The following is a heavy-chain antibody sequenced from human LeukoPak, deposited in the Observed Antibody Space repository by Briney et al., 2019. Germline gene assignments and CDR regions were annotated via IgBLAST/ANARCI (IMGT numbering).Heavy chain of an antibody. CDR3: ARDNQYGSGSYYK. D-gene: IGHD3-10*01. V-gene: IGHV3-11*01. Sequence: GGSLRLSCAASGFTFSDHYMSWIRQAPGKGLEWVSYISSSGSTIYYADSVKGRFTISRDNAKSSLYLQMNSLRAEDTAVYYCARDNQYGSGSYYKWGQGTLVTVSS. CDR1: GFTFSDHY. J-gene: IGHJ4*02. CDR2: ISSSGSTI.